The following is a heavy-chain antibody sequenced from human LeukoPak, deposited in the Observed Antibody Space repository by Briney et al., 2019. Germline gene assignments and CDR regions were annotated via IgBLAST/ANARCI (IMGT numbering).Heavy chain of an antibody. V-gene: IGHV3-30*18. CDR1: GFTFSSYG. CDR3: AKRGVVIRVILVGFHKETYYFDS. CDR2: ISYDGSDK. Sequence: GGSLRLSCAASGFTFSSYGMHWVRQAPGKGLEWVAVISYDGSDKYYADSVKGRSTISRDNAKNTLFLQMNSLRAEDTAVYFCAKRGVVIRVILVGFHKETYYFDSWGQGALVTVSS. D-gene: IGHD3-22*01. J-gene: IGHJ4*02.